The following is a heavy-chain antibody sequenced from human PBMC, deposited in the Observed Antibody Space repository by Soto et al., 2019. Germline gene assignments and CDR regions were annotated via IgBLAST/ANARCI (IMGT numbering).Heavy chain of an antibody. CDR3: ARKGPEAWPLDF. Sequence: VSGPTLVNPTQTLTLTCTFSGFSLSTRGVGVGWIRQPPGKALEWLAVIYWDDAKKYSPTLQNRVTITKNTSKNQVVLTMTNMCLMDTGTYYCARKGPEAWPLDFWGQGTLVTVSS. V-gene: IGHV2-5*02. CDR2: IYWDDAK. J-gene: IGHJ4*02. CDR1: GFSLSTRGVG.